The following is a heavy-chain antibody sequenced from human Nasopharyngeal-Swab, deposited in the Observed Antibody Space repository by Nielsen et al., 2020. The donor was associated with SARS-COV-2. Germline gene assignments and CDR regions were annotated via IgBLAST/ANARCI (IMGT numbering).Heavy chain of an antibody. CDR1: GGSISSYY. J-gene: IGHJ5*02. D-gene: IGHD1-26*01. CDR2: IYYSGST. Sequence: SETLSLTCTVSGGSISSYYWSWIRQPPGKGLEWIGYIYYSGSTNYNPSLKSRVTISVNTSKNQFSLKLGSVTAADTAVYYCARYSGSYYWFDPWGQGTLVTVSS. V-gene: IGHV4-59*01. CDR3: ARYSGSYYWFDP.